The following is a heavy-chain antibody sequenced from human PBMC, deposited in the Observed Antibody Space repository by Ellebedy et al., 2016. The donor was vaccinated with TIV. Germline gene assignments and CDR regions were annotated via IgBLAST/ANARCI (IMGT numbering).Heavy chain of an antibody. CDR2: IYPGDSDT. J-gene: IGHJ4*02. D-gene: IGHD5-24*01. Sequence: GESLKISXKGSGYNFTSNWIGWVRQMPGKGLEWMGIIYPGDSDTRYSPSFQGQVTISADKSISTAYLQWSSLKASDTAMYYCARQLQSGWLQLLPFDYWGQGTLVTVSS. CDR3: ARQLQSGWLQLLPFDY. CDR1: GYNFTSNW. V-gene: IGHV5-51*01.